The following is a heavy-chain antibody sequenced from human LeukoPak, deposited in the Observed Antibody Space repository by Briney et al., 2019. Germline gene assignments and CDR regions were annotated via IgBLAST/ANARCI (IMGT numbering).Heavy chain of an antibody. CDR3: ARIKRGYSYFVQTDKNWFDP. V-gene: IGHV1-69*05. J-gene: IGHJ5*02. CDR2: IIPIFGTA. Sequence: SSVKVSCKASGGTFSSYAISWVRQAPGQRLEWMGGIIPIFGTANYAQKFQGKVTITTDESTSTAYMELSSLRSEDTAVYYWARIKRGYSYFVQTDKNWFDPWGQGTLVTVSS. D-gene: IGHD5-18*01. CDR1: GGTFSSYA.